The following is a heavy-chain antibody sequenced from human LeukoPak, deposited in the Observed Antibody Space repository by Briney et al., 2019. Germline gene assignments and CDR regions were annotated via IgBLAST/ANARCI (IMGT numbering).Heavy chain of an antibody. Sequence: PSQTLSLTCTVSGGSISSGDYYWSWIRQPPGKGLEWIGYIYYSGSTYYNPSLKSRVTISVDTSKNQFPLKLSSVTAADTAVYYCARGTLDVKSLDYWGQGTLVTVSS. J-gene: IGHJ4*02. CDR1: GGSISSGDYY. D-gene: IGHD1-1*01. CDR3: ARGTLDVKSLDY. CDR2: IYYSGST. V-gene: IGHV4-30-4*08.